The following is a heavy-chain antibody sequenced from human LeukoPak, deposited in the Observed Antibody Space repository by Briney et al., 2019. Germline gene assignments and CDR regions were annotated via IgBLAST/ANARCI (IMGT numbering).Heavy chain of an antibody. CDR1: GGSISSSNYY. J-gene: IGHJ1*01. V-gene: IGHV4-39*07. CDR3: ARPDSSSSFGYFQH. Sequence: PSETLSLTCTVSGGSISSSNYYWGWIRQPPGKGLECIGSIYYSGSTYYNPSLKSRVTISVDTSKNQFSLKLSSVTAADTAVYYCARPDSSSSFGYFQHWGQGTLVTVSS. CDR2: IYYSGST. D-gene: IGHD6-6*01.